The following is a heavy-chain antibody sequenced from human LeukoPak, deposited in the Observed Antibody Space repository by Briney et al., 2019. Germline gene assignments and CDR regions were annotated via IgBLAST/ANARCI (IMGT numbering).Heavy chain of an antibody. CDR3: ARDPHSHIVVVPAAYYYYGMDV. CDR2: INSSGSTI. Sequence: GGSLRLSCAASGFTFSSYEMNWVRQAPGKGLEWVSYINSSGSTIFHAVSVKGRFTISRDNAKNSLYLQMNSMRGEDTAVYYCARDPHSHIVVVPAAYYYYGMDVWGQGTTVTVSS. J-gene: IGHJ6*02. V-gene: IGHV3-48*03. D-gene: IGHD2-2*01. CDR1: GFTFSSYE.